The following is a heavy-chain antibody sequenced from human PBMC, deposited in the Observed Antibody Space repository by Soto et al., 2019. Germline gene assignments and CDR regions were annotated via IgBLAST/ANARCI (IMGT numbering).Heavy chain of an antibody. V-gene: IGHV3-48*03. CDR3: ARDGIDDTLYYFDY. J-gene: IGHJ4*02. CDR2: TSGSGYTK. Sequence: GGSLRLSCAASGFTLRGYEMHWVRQAPGKGLEWVSYTSGSGYTKYYAESVKGRFTISRDNAKNSLYLQMNSLRAEDTAVYYCARDGIDDTLYYFDYWGQGTLVTVSS. CDR1: GFTLRGYE. D-gene: IGHD3-22*01.